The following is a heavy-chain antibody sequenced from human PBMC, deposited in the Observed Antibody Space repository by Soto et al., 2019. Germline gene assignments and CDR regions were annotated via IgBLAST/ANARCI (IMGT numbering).Heavy chain of an antibody. CDR1: GYTFTGYY. CDR3: VRDLVTTIGDFDY. J-gene: IGHJ4*02. Sequence: ASVKVSCKPSGYTFTGYYIHWVRQAPGQGLEWMGWINPNSGATNYAKKFQGRVTMTSDTSMSTAYVELARLRSDDTSVYYCVRDLVTTIGDFDYWGQGRLVSVSS. CDR2: INPNSGAT. V-gene: IGHV1-2*02. D-gene: IGHD5-12*01.